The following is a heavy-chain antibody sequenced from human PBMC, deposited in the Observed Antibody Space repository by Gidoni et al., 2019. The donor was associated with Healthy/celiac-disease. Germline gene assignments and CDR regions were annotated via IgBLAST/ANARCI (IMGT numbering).Heavy chain of an antibody. V-gene: IGHV1-69*08. Sequence: QVQLVQSGAEVQKPGSSVKVSCKASGGTFSSYTISWVRQAPGQGLEWMGRIIPILGIANYAQKFQGRVTITADKSTSTAYMELSSLRSEDTAVYYCARDLQLERLAYYYGMDVWGQGTTVTVSS. CDR1: GGTFSSYT. J-gene: IGHJ6*02. D-gene: IGHD1-1*01. CDR2: IIPILGIA. CDR3: ARDLQLERLAYYYGMDV.